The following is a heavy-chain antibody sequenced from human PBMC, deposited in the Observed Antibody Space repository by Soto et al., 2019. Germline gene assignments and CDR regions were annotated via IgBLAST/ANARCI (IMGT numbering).Heavy chain of an antibody. CDR3: ARGKQPLTYKSYGMDV. Sequence: PGGSLRLSCAASGFILSSYEVNWVRQAPGKGLEWVSYISSTGSIIYYADSVKGRFTISRDNAKNSLYLQLNSLRAEDTAVYYCARGKQPLTYKSYGMDVWGQGTTVAVSS. D-gene: IGHD6-13*01. CDR2: ISSTGSII. J-gene: IGHJ6*02. V-gene: IGHV3-48*03. CDR1: GFILSSYE.